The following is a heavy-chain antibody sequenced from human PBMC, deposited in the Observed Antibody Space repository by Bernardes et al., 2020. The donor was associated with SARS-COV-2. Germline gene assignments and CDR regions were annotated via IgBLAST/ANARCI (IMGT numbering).Heavy chain of an antibody. J-gene: IGHJ4*02. V-gene: IGHV3-72*01. D-gene: IGHD3-22*01. CDR1: GFTFSDHY. Sequence: GSLRLSCAASGFTFSDHYMDWVRQAPGKGLEWVGRSRNRANSYTTEHAASVKGRFIISRDGSKNSLYLQMNSLKTEDTAVYYCARVHTYSSGYYVDYWGQGTLVTVSS. CDR3: ARVHTYSSGYYVDY. CDR2: SRNRANSYTT.